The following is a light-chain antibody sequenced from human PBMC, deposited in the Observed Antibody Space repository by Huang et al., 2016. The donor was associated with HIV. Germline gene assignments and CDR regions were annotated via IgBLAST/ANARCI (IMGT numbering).Light chain of an antibody. V-gene: IGKV3-11*01. CDR1: QSVSKY. J-gene: IGKJ4*01. CDR2: DAS. Sequence: EIVLTQSPATLSLSPGERATLPRRAIQSVSKYLAWYQQKPGEAPRLLIYDASNRAAGIPARFSGSGSGTDFTLTINSLEPEDAAVYYCQQRSNWPPLTFGGGTKVEI. CDR3: QQRSNWPPLT.